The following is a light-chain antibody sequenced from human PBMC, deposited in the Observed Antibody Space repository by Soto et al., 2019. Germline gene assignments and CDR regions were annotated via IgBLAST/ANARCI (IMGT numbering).Light chain of an antibody. CDR2: EVS. J-gene: IGLJ3*02. V-gene: IGLV2-14*01. Sequence: QSALTQPASVSGSPGQWITISCTGTSSDVGGYNYVSWYQQHPGKAPKLMIYEVSNRPSGVSNRFSGSKSGNTASLTISGLQAEDEADYYCSSYTSSSTRVFGGGTQLTVL. CDR3: SSYTSSSTRV. CDR1: SSDVGGYNY.